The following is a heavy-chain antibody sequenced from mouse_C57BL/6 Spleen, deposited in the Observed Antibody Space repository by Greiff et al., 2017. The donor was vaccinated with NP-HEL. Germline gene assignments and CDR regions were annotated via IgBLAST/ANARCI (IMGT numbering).Heavy chain of an antibody. CDR3: ASEIYDGYYVGYFDV. V-gene: IGHV1-72*01. J-gene: IGHJ1*03. D-gene: IGHD2-3*01. CDR1: GYTFTSYW. CDR2: IDPNSGGT. Sequence: VQLQQPGAELVKPGASVKLSCKASGYTFTSYWMHWVKQRPGRGLEWIGRIDPNSGGTKYNEKFKSKATLTVDKPSSTAYMQLSSLTSEDSAVYYCASEIYDGYYVGYFDVWGTGTTVTVSS.